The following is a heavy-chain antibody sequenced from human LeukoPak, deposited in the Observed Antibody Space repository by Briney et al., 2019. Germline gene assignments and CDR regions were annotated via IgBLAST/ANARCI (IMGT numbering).Heavy chain of an antibody. D-gene: IGHD5/OR15-5a*01. CDR3: ARAVSVSSYYFAC. CDR1: GFIFSDYY. Sequence: PGGSLRLSCAASGFIFSDYYMSWIRQAPGKGLEWISYISSSSSYTTYVDSVKGRFTISRDNAKNTLYPQMNSVRAEGTAVYCCARAVSVSSYYFACGGQGTLVTVPS. V-gene: IGHV3-11*05. J-gene: IGHJ4*02. CDR2: ISSSSSYT.